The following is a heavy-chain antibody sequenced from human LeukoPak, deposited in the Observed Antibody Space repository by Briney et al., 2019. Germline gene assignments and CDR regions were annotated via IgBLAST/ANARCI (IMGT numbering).Heavy chain of an antibody. CDR1: GFTFSNYW. D-gene: IGHD5-18*01. V-gene: IGHV3-21*01. CDR3: SRDGVDSATGDAFDV. J-gene: IGHJ3*01. CDR2: ISSSSSYI. Sequence: GGSLRLSCAASGFTFSNYWMHWVRQAPGKGLEWVSSISSSSSYIYYADSVKGRFTISRDNAKNSLYLQMNSLRAEDTAVYFCSRDGVDSATGDAFDVWGQGTMVTVSS.